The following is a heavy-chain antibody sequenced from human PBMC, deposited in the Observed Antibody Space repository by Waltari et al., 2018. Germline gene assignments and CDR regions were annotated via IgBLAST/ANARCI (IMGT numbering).Heavy chain of an antibody. CDR3: ARDPWFDS. Sequence: QVQLQESGPGLVKPSQTLSLTCTVSGASVGSGNYFWTWIRQPAGKGLAWIGHMDASGSTTYNSSRKSRAIISRDPSKNQFSLTLNSVTAADTAVYFCARDPWFDSWGQGTLVIVSS. V-gene: IGHV4-61*09. CDR2: MDASGST. J-gene: IGHJ5*01. CDR1: GASVGSGNYF.